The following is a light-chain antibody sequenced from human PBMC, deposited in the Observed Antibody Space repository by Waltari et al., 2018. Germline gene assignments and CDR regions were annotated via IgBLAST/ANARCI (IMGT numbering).Light chain of an antibody. CDR3: TSRDLSGDVV. Sequence: SSELTQDSAVSVALGQTVRITCQGDILRTYYGSWSRQKPGQAHVLVIYGKNNRPSGIPDRFSASSSGNTASLIITGAQAEDEADYYCTSRDLSGDVVFGGGTRLTVL. V-gene: IGLV3-19*01. J-gene: IGLJ2*01. CDR2: GKN. CDR1: ILRTYY.